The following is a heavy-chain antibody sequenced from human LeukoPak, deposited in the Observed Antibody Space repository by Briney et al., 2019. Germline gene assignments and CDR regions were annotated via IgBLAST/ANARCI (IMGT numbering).Heavy chain of an antibody. CDR1: GLIFKKYW. D-gene: IGHD5-24*01. J-gene: IGHJ4*02. CDR2: IKEDGSET. Sequence: GGSLRLSCAASGLIFKKYWMTWVRQVPGKGLECLANIKEDGSETYYADSVKGRFTISRDNPKNLLFLQINSLRVEDTAVYYCARETPRRGETRDGYRWGQGTVVTVSS. CDR3: ARETPRRGETRDGYR. V-gene: IGHV3-7*01.